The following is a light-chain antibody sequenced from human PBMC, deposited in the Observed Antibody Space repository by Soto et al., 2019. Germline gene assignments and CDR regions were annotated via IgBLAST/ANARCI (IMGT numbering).Light chain of an antibody. CDR1: SSDVGGYNY. CDR3: SSYAGSSNV. J-gene: IGLJ1*01. CDR2: EVN. Sequence: QSVLTQPPSASGSPGQSVAISCTGTSSDVGGYNYVSWYQQHPGKAPKLMIYEVNKRPSGVPDRFSGSKSGNTASLTVSGLQAGDEDDYYCSSYAGSSNVFGTGTKVTVL. V-gene: IGLV2-8*01.